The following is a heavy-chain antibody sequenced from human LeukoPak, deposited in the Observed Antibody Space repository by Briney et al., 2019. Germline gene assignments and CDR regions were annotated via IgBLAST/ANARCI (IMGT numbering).Heavy chain of an antibody. Sequence: ASVKVSCKASGYTFTNYGISWVRQAPGQRLEWMGWISAYNGNTKYAQSLQGRVTMTADTSTTTAYMELRSLTSDDTAVYYCARDSYYYDTYYFDYWGQGTLVTVSS. CDR2: ISAYNGNT. J-gene: IGHJ4*02. V-gene: IGHV1-18*01. CDR1: GYTFTNYG. D-gene: IGHD3-22*01. CDR3: ARDSYYYDTYYFDY.